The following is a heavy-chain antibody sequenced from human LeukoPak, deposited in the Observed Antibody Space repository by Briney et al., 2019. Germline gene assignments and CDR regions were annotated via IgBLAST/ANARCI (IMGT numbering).Heavy chain of an antibody. V-gene: IGHV3-48*03. J-gene: IGHJ3*02. Sequence: PGGSLRLSCAASGFTFSSYEMNWVRQAPGKGLEWVSYISSSGSTIYYADSVKGRFTISRDNAKNSLYLQMNSLRAEDTAVYYCARDPPRIAAAGTKAFDIWGQGTMVIVSS. CDR2: ISSSGSTI. D-gene: IGHD6-13*01. CDR1: GFTFSSYE. CDR3: ARDPPRIAAAGTKAFDI.